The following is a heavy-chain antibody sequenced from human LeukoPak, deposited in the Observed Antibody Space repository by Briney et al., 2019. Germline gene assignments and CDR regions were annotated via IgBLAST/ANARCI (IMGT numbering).Heavy chain of an antibody. Sequence: ASVKVSCKASGYNFVGYYLHWVRQAPGQGLEWMAWIDPYTGNTHYAQKFQGRIAVTRDTSLSTTYMELNWLTSDDTALYYCAREYSASEHWGQGTLVTVSS. CDR1: GYNFVGYY. CDR3: AREYSASEH. J-gene: IGHJ1*01. D-gene: IGHD5-12*01. V-gene: IGHV1-2*02. CDR2: IDPYTGNT.